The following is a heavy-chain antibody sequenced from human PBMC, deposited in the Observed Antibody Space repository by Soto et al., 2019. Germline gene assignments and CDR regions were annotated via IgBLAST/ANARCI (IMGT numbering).Heavy chain of an antibody. Sequence: SETLSLTCTVSGGSISSSSYYWGWIRQPPGKGLEWIGSIYYSGSTYYNPSLKSRVTISVDTSKNQFSLKLSSLRSEDTAVYYCARSSVSAVPYTRQVHCSGGSCYSGIYYYYMDVWGKGTTVTVSS. D-gene: IGHD2-15*01. CDR3: ARSSVSAVPYTRQVHCSGGSCYSGIYYYYMDV. CDR1: GGSISSSSYY. CDR2: IYYSGST. J-gene: IGHJ6*03. V-gene: IGHV4-39*07.